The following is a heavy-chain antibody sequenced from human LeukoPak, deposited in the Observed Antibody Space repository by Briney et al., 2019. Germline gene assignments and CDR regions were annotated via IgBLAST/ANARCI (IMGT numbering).Heavy chain of an antibody. Sequence: ASVRVSCKASGYTFTGYYMHWVRQAPGQGLEWMGWINPNSGGTNYAQKFQGWVTMTRDTSISTAYIELSRLRSDDTAVYYCARADSSGWFLFDYWGQGTLVTVSS. CDR1: GYTFTGYY. V-gene: IGHV1-2*04. CDR3: ARADSSGWFLFDY. D-gene: IGHD6-19*01. CDR2: INPNSGGT. J-gene: IGHJ4*02.